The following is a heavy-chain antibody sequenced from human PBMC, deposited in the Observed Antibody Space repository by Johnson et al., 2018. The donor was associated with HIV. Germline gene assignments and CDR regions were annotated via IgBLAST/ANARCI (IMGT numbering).Heavy chain of an antibody. V-gene: IGHV3-30-3*01. D-gene: IGHD2-2*01. J-gene: IGHJ3*02. CDR2: ISYDGSNK. CDR3: ARDRCSSTSCIDAFDI. Sequence: ESGGGVVQPGRSLRLSCAASGFTFSSYAMHWVRQAPGKGLEWVAVISYDGSNKYYADSVKGRFTISRDNSKNTLYLQMNSLRAEDTAVYYCARDRCSSTSCIDAFDIWGQGTMVTVSS. CDR1: GFTFSSYA.